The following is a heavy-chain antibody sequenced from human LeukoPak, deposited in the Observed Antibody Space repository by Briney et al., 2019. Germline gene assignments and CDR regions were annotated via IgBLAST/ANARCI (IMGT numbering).Heavy chain of an antibody. V-gene: IGHV4-59*01. J-gene: IGHJ4*02. CDR2: IYYSGST. CDR1: GGSISSYY. CDR3: ASSRSSSWYGVDY. Sequence: SETLSLTCTVSGGSISSYYWSWIRQPPGKGLEWIGYIYYSGSTNYNPSLKSRVTISVDTSKNQFSLKLSSVTAADTAVYYCASSRSSSWYGVDYWGQGTLVTVSS. D-gene: IGHD6-13*01.